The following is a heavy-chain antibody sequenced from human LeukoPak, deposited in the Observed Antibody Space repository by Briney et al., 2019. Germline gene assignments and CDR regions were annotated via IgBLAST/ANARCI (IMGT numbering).Heavy chain of an antibody. CDR1: GGSFRGYY. Sequence: SETLSLTCAVYGGSFRGYYWSWLRQPPGKGLEGSGEINHSGSTNYNPSLKSQVTISVDTSKNQFSLKLSSVTAADTVVYYCARTGGYCSGGSCYGEYFQHWGQGTLVTVSS. D-gene: IGHD2-15*01. V-gene: IGHV4-34*01. CDR3: ARTGGYCSGGSCYGEYFQH. J-gene: IGHJ1*01. CDR2: INHSGST.